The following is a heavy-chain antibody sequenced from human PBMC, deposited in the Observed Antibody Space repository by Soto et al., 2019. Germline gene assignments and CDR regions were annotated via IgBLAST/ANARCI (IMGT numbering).Heavy chain of an antibody. CDR2: IWYDGSNK. J-gene: IGHJ5*02. Sequence: QVQLVESGGGVVQPGRSLRLSCAASGFTFSSYGMHWVRQAPGKGLEWVAVIWYDGSNKYYADSVKGRFTSSRDNSKNTLYLQMISVSAEVTAVYYCARDYYQYQLLYPIWFDPWGQGTLVTVSS. CDR1: GFTFSSYG. CDR3: ARDYYQYQLLYPIWFDP. D-gene: IGHD2-2*02. V-gene: IGHV3-33*01.